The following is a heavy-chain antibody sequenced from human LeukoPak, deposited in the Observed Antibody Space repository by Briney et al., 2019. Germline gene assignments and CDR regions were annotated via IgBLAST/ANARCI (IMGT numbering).Heavy chain of an antibody. D-gene: IGHD1-26*01. CDR3: ARVATGSYHFDY. CDR1: GFTFSNYA. CDR2: ISYDGRDK. J-gene: IGHJ4*02. Sequence: PGGSLRLSCAASGFTFSNYAMHWVRQAPGKGLEWVAFISYDGRDKLHAESVKGRFTISRDNSKNTLYLQMNSLRLEDTAVYYCARVATGSYHFDYWGQGTLVTVSS. V-gene: IGHV3-30-3*01.